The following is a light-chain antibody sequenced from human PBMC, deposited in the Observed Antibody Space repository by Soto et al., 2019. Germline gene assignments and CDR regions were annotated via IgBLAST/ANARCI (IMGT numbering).Light chain of an antibody. V-gene: IGKV1-5*01. Sequence: DIHMSQSPSTLSASVGDRVTITCRAGQSISSWLAWYQQKPGQAPKLLIYDASSLESGVPSRFSGSGSGTEFTLTISGLEPEDFSVYYCQQRDKWPITFGQGTRLEIK. CDR3: QQRDKWPIT. J-gene: IGKJ5*01. CDR2: DAS. CDR1: QSISSW.